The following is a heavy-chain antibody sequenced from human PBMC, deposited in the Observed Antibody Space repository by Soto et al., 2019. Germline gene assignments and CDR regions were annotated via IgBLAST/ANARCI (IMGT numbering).Heavy chain of an antibody. CDR3: AREVLLDLNYFYF. V-gene: IGHV1-46*01. D-gene: IGHD3-16*01. CDR1: GYTFTNYH. Sequence: QVQLVQSGTEVKKPGASVKVPCKASGYTFTNYHIHWVRQAPEDGLEWMGRINPSGGTTIYAQKFHGRVTMTRDTSTSTVYMELSSLRSDDTAVYYCAREVLLDLNYFYFWGQGALVTVSS. CDR2: INPSGGTT. J-gene: IGHJ4*02.